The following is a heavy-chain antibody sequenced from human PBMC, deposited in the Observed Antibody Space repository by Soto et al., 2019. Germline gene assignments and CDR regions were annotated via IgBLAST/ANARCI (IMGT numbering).Heavy chain of an antibody. J-gene: IGHJ6*02. Sequence: GGSLRLSCAASGFTFSRYAMHWVRQAPGKGLEWVAVISYDGSNKYYADSVKGRFTISRDNSKNTLYLQMNSLRAEDTAVYYCARHDYSIMLPVYYYGTDVWGQGTTVTVSS. CDR2: ISYDGSNK. D-gene: IGHD4-4*01. CDR1: GFTFSRYA. CDR3: ARHDYSIMLPVYYYGTDV. V-gene: IGHV3-30-3*01.